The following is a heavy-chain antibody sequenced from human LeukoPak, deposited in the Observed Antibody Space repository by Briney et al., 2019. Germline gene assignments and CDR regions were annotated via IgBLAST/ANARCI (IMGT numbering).Heavy chain of an antibody. Sequence: ASVKVSCKASGYTFTSYAMNWVRQAPGQGLEWMGWINPNSGGTNYAQKFQGRVTMTRDTSISTAYMELSRLRSDDTAVYYCARAEIVGATQTYAEYFQHWGQGTLVTVSS. CDR3: ARAEIVGATQTYAEYFQH. D-gene: IGHD1-26*01. CDR2: INPNSGGT. CDR1: GYTFTSYA. V-gene: IGHV1-2*02. J-gene: IGHJ1*01.